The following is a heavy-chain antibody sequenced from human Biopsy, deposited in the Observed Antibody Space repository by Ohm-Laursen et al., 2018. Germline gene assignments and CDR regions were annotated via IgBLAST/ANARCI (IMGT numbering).Heavy chain of an antibody. J-gene: IGHJ6*02. D-gene: IGHD1-26*01. V-gene: IGHV3-33*01. Sequence: SLRLSCTASVFTFSVYAMHWVRQAPAKGLAWVAIIWYDGSSYYYADSVKGRFTISRDNSKNTVYLQMNSLRVEDTAVYYCARDPIVGSKADGMDVWGQGTTVTVSS. CDR2: IWYDGSSY. CDR1: VFTFSVYA. CDR3: ARDPIVGSKADGMDV.